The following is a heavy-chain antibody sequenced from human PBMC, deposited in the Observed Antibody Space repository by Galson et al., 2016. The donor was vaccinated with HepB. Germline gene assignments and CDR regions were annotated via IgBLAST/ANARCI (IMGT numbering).Heavy chain of an antibody. CDR1: GFSFSTHA. CDR3: VSEPNAGAYYYDY. V-gene: IGHV3-23*01. Sequence: SLRLSCAASGFSFSTHAMSWVRQAPGVGLEWVSLISGSGGTTDYADSLKGRFTISRDNAENSLYLQMNSLRFDETAVYYCVSEPNAGAYYYDYWGQGTLVTVSS. CDR2: ISGSGGTT. J-gene: IGHJ4*02.